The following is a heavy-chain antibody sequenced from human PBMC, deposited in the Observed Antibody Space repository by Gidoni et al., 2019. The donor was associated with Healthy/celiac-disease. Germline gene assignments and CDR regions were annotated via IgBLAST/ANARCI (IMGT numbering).Heavy chain of an antibody. D-gene: IGHD2-15*01. CDR2: IIPIFGTA. V-gene: IGHV1-69*01. Sequence: QVQLVQSGAEVKKPGSSVKVSCKASGGTFSSYAISWLRQAPGQVLEWMGGIIPIFGTANYAQKFQGRVTITADESTSTAYMELSSLRSEDTAVYYCAREGDCSGGSCYSSGPDAFDIWGQGTMVTVSS. CDR3: AREGDCSGGSCYSSGPDAFDI. J-gene: IGHJ3*02. CDR1: GGTFSSYA.